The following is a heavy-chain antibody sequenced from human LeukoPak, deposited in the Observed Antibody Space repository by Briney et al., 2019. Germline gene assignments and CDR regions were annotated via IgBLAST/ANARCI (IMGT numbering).Heavy chain of an antibody. Sequence: ASVKVSCKASGYTFTGYYMHWVRQAPGQGLEWMGWINPNSGGTNYAQKFQGRVTMTRDTSISTAYMELSRLRSDDTAVYYCARLGCSGGSCYPHGNYWGQGTLVTVSS. V-gene: IGHV1-2*02. CDR1: GYTFTGYY. D-gene: IGHD2-15*01. J-gene: IGHJ4*02. CDR3: ARLGCSGGSCYPHGNY. CDR2: INPNSGGT.